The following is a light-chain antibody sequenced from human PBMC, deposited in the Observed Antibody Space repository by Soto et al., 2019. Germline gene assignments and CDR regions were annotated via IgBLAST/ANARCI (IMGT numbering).Light chain of an antibody. J-gene: IGLJ2*01. CDR3: SSYAGSNNVV. CDR1: SSDVGGYNY. Sequence: QSALTQPPSASGSPGQSVTISCTGTSSDVGGYNYVSWYQQHPGNAPKLMIYDVSKRPSGVPDRFSGSKSGNTASLTVSGLQAEDEADYYCSSYAGSNNVVFGGGTTLTVL. CDR2: DVS. V-gene: IGLV2-8*01.